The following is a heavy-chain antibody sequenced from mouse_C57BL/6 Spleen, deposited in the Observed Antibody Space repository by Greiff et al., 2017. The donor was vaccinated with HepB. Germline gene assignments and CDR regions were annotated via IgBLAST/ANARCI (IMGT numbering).Heavy chain of an antibody. CDR2: TNPTNGRT. V-gene: IGHV1S81*02. J-gene: IGHJ2*01. D-gene: IGHD1-1*01. CDR1: GYTFTSYW. Sequence: VQLQQSGAELVKAGASVKMSCKASGYTFTSYWMHWVKQRLGQGLEWFAETNPTNGRTYYNEKFKSKATLTVDKSSSTAYMLRSGPKFEDSAVYYCARIKKVVATYFDYWGQGTTLTVSS. CDR3: ARIKKVVATYFDY.